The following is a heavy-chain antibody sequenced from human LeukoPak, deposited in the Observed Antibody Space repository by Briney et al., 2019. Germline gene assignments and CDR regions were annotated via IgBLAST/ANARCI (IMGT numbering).Heavy chain of an antibody. CDR2: IKSKTDGGTT. D-gene: IGHD3-10*01. V-gene: IGHV3-15*01. Sequence: GGCLRLSCAASGFTFSNAWMSWVRQAPGKGLEWVGRIKSKTDGGTTDYAAPVKGRFTISRDDSKNTLYLQMNSLKTEDTAVYYCTTDYYGSGSYPETHYYYGMDVWGKGTTVTVSS. CDR1: GFTFSNAW. CDR3: TTDYYGSGSYPETHYYYGMDV. J-gene: IGHJ6*04.